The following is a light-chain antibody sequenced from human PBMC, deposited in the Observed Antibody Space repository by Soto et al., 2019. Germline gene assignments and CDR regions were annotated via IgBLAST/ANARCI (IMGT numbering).Light chain of an antibody. J-gene: IGLJ1*01. V-gene: IGLV1-51*02. CDR3: GTWDSSLSIVV. Sequence: QSVLTQPPSVSAAPGQKVTMSCFGGSSNIGNYYVSWHQQLPGTAPKLLIYENDKRPSGIPDRFSGSKSGTSATLGITGLQTGDEADYYCGTWDSSLSIVVFGTGTKVTVL. CDR1: SSNIGNYY. CDR2: END.